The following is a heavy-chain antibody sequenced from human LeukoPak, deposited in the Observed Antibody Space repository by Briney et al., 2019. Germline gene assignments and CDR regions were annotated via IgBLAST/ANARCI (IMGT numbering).Heavy chain of an antibody. CDR3: AREGATVAGKTSLDY. Sequence: SETLPLTXAVYGGSFRDYYWTWIRQSPGKGLEWIGEINHSGSTNYNPSLKSRVVMSIDTSKTQFSLKLTSVTAADTGVYYCAREGATVAGKTSLDYWGQGTLVTVSS. CDR1: GGSFRDYY. D-gene: IGHD6-19*01. J-gene: IGHJ4*02. CDR2: INHSGST. V-gene: IGHV4-34*01.